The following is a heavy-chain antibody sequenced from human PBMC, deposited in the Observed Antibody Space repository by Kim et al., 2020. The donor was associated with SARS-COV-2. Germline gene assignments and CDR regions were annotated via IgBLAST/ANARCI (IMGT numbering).Heavy chain of an antibody. CDR3: TREGGYSTLGGLDY. CDR1: GFTFGDYA. D-gene: IGHD6-13*01. CDR2: IRSKAYGGTT. Sequence: GGSLRLSCTASGFTFGDYAMSWVRQAPGKGLEWVGFIRSKAYGGTTEYAASVKGRFTISRDDSKSIAYLQMNSLKTEDTAVYYCTREGGYSTLGGLDYWGQGTLVTVSS. V-gene: IGHV3-49*04. J-gene: IGHJ4*02.